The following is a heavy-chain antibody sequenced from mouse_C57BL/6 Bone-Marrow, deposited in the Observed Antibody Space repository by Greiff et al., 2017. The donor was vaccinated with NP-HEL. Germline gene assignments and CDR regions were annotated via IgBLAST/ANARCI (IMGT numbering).Heavy chain of an antibody. D-gene: IGHD1-1*01. J-gene: IGHJ1*03. CDR2: INPYNGGT. V-gene: IGHV1-19*01. CDR1: GYTFTDYY. Sequence: EVKLVESGPVLVKPGASVKMSCKASGYTFTDYYMNWVKQSHGKSLEWIGVINPYNGGTSYNQKFKGKATLTVDKSSSTAYMELNSLTSEDSAVYYCARRGNYGSSYGYFDVWGTGTTVTVSS. CDR3: ARRGNYGSSYGYFDV.